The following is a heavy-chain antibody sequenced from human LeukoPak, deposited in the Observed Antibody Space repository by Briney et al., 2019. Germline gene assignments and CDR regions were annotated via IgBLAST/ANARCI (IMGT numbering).Heavy chain of an antibody. CDR3: ARFRSGSGWTDY. CDR1: GGSISSSSYY. D-gene: IGHD6-19*01. Sequence: PSETLSLTCTVSGGSISSSSYYWGWIRQPPGKGLEWIGSIYYSGSTYYNPSLKSRVTISVDTSKNQFSLKLSSVTAADTAVYYCARFRSGSGWTDYWGQGTLVTVSS. J-gene: IGHJ4*02. CDR2: IYYSGST. V-gene: IGHV4-39*07.